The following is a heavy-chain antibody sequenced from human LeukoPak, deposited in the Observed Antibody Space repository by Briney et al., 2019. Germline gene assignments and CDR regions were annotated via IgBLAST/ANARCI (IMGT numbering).Heavy chain of an antibody. Sequence: ASVKVSCKASGYTFTGYYMHWVRQAPGQGLEWMGWINPNSGGTNYAQKFQGRVTMTRDTSISTAYMELSRLRSDDTAVYYCARGLAPSGSYQSPFGYWGQGTLVTVSS. V-gene: IGHV1-2*02. J-gene: IGHJ4*02. CDR1: GYTFTGYY. CDR3: ARGLAPSGSYQSPFGY. D-gene: IGHD3-10*01. CDR2: INPNSGGT.